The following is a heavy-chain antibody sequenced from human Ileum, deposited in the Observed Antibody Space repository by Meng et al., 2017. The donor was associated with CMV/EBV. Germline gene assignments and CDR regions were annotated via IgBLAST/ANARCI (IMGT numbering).Heavy chain of an antibody. D-gene: IGHD3-3*01. V-gene: IGHV3-30-3*01. CDR1: GFTFSSYA. Sequence: GESLKISCAASGFTFSSYATHWVRQAPGKGLEWVAVISYDGSNKYYADSVKGRFTISRDIAKNSLYLQMNSLRVEDTAVYYCTKDQGISGFTMDVWGQGTTVTVSS. J-gene: IGHJ6*02. CDR2: ISYDGSNK. CDR3: TKDQGISGFTMDV.